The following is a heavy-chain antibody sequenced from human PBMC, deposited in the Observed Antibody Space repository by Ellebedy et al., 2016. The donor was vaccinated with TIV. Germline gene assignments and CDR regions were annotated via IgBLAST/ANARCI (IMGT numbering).Heavy chain of an antibody. J-gene: IGHJ4*02. CDR1: GYIFTGYY. D-gene: IGHD3-10*01. CDR2: INPSGDGT. CDR3: ARDNSGEVTRNFDH. Sequence: AASVKVSCKAPGYIFTGYYIHWVRQAPGQGLQWMGMINPSGDGTSYTQKFQGKLTMTRDTSTSTVYMELSSLRSEDTAVYYCARDNSGEVTRNFDHWGQGTLVTVSS. V-gene: IGHV1-46*01.